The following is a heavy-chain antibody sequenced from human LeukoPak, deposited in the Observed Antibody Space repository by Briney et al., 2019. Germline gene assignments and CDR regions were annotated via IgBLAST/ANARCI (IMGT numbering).Heavy chain of an antibody. Sequence: ASETLSLTCDVYGGSFSGYYWNWIRQPPGKGLEWIGEINHSGTTNYNLSLKSRVTISVDTSKIQFSLNLTSVTAADTAVYYCARGLRGYGGDLWGQGTLVTVSS. D-gene: IGHD2-15*01. V-gene: IGHV4-34*01. CDR3: ARGLRGYGGDL. CDR1: GGSFSGYY. CDR2: INHSGTT. J-gene: IGHJ5*02.